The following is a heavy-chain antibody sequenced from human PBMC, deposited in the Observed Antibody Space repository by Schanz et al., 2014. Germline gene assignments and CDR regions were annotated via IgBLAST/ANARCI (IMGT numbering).Heavy chain of an antibody. CDR1: GFTFNSYA. J-gene: IGHJ4*02. Sequence: QVQLVESGGGLVKPGRSLRLSCAASGFTFNSYAMTWVRQAPGKGLEWVSYISGTTTYTNYADSVKGRFTISRDNAKNSLYLQMNSLRAEDTAVYYCAKGLYYDNTGGGFDYWGQGTLVTVSS. CDR3: AKGLYYDNTGGGFDY. D-gene: IGHD3-16*01. V-gene: IGHV3-11*05. CDR2: ISGTTTYT.